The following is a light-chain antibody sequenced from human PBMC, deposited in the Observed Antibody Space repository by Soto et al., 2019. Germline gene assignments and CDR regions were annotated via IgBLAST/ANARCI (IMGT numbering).Light chain of an antibody. Sequence: EIVLTQSSATLSLSPGERATLSCRASQSVDSYLAWYQQKPGQAPRLLIYDASNRATGIPTRFSGSGSGTDFTLTISSLEPEDFAVYYCQHRSNFGPGTKVDIK. CDR3: QHRSN. CDR2: DAS. J-gene: IGKJ3*01. V-gene: IGKV3-11*01. CDR1: QSVDSY.